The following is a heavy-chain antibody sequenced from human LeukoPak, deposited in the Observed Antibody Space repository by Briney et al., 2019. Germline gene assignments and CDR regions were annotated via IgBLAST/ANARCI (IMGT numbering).Heavy chain of an antibody. V-gene: IGHV3-23*01. CDR3: AKINWYYNSGTYAGDC. D-gene: IGHD3-10*01. J-gene: IGHJ4*02. CDR1: GFTVSSDD. Sequence: GGSLRLSCAASGFTVSSDDINWVRQAPGKGLEWVSSISGDDKRTFYADSVKGRFAISKDNSLNTVYLQVNSLRVEDTAVYYCAKINWYYNSGTYAGDCWGQGTLVTVSS. CDR2: ISGDDKRT.